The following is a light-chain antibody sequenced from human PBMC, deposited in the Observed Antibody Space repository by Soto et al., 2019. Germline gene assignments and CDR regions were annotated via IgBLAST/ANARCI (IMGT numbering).Light chain of an antibody. Sequence: QSVLTQPASVSGSPGQSITISCTGTSSDVGSYNLASWYQQHPGKAPKLMIYEVSKRPSGVSNRFSGSKSGNTASLTISGFQAEDEADYYCCSYAGSSTYVFGTGTKVTVL. J-gene: IGLJ1*01. CDR3: CSYAGSSTYV. CDR2: EVS. V-gene: IGLV2-23*02. CDR1: SSDVGSYNL.